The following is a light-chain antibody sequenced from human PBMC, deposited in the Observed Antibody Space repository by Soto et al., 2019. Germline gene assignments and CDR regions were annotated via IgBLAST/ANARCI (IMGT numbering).Light chain of an antibody. CDR1: QGISSW. V-gene: IGKV1-5*03. CDR3: QQYNSYSPLT. J-gene: IGKJ4*01. Sequence: DIQMTQSPSTLSASVGDRVTITCRASQGISSWWAWYLQKQGKAPKLLIYKGSSLESGVPSRFSGSGSGTEFTLTISSLQPDDFATYYCQQYNSYSPLTFGGGTKVEIK. CDR2: KGS.